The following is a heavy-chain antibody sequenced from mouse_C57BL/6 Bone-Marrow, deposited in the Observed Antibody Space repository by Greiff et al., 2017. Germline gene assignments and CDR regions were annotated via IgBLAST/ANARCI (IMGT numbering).Heavy chain of an antibody. Sequence: EVQLQQSGAELVRPGASVKLSCTASGFTITDYYMPWVKQRPEQGLEWIGRIYPEGGDSEYAPKFKGKATVTADTSSNTAYLQLSSLTSDDTAVYYCTTDYDGSSYLAWFAYWGQGTLVTVSA. V-gene: IGHV14-1*01. J-gene: IGHJ3*01. CDR2: IYPEGGDS. CDR1: GFTITDYY. CDR3: TTDYDGSSYLAWFAY. D-gene: IGHD1-1*01.